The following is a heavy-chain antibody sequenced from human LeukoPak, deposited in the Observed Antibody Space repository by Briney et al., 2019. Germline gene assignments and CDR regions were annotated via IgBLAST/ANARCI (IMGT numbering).Heavy chain of an antibody. J-gene: IGHJ5*02. CDR2: ISGSGGST. D-gene: IGHD1-1*01. V-gene: IGHV3-23*01. CDR3: AKRRNWNDDVNWFDP. Sequence: PGGSLRFSCAASGFTFSSYGMSWVRQAPGKGLEWVSAISGSGGSTYYADSVKGRFTISRDNSKNTLYLQMNSLRAEDTAVYYCAKRRNWNDDVNWFDPWGQGTLVTVSS. CDR1: GFTFSSYG.